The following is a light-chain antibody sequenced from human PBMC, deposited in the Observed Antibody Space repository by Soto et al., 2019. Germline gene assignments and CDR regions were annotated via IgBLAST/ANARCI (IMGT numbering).Light chain of an antibody. Sequence: QSVLTQPPSASGTPGQRVTLSCSGSSSNIGFNAVNWYQQLPGTAPKLVMHGNSQRPSGVPDRFSGSKSGTSASLAITGLQAEDEGDYYCQSYDSTLSARYVFGTGTQLTVL. J-gene: IGLJ1*01. CDR3: QSYDSTLSARYV. CDR2: GNS. CDR1: SSNIGFNA. V-gene: IGLV1-44*01.